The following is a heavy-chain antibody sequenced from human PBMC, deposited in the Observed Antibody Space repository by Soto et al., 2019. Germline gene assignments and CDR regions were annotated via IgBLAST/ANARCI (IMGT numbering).Heavy chain of an antibody. Sequence: ASVKVSCKASGYTLSSYAMHWVRQAPGQRLEWMGWINAGTGNTKYSQKFQGRVTMTRDASASTAYMELSSLRSEDTAVYYCGRVTLPYYSCDSGCPGAIDIWAQGTMVPVSS. CDR2: INAGTGNT. D-gene: IGHD3-22*01. CDR1: GYTLSSYA. J-gene: IGHJ3*02. V-gene: IGHV1-3*01. CDR3: GRVTLPYYSCDSGCPGAIDI.